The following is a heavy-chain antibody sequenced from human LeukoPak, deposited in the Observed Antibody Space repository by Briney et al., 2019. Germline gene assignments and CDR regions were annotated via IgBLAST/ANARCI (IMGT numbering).Heavy chain of an antibody. CDR3: ARDRGNTFDY. CDR2: ISSGGSNT. CDR1: GFTFGIYW. J-gene: IGHJ4*02. V-gene: IGHV3-74*01. D-gene: IGHD3-10*01. Sequence: PGGSLRLSCAASGFTFGIYWMHWVRQAPGKGLVWVSRISSGGSNTIYADSVKGRFTISRDNAKNTLYLQMNSLRAEDTAAYYCARDRGNTFDYWGQGTLVTVSS.